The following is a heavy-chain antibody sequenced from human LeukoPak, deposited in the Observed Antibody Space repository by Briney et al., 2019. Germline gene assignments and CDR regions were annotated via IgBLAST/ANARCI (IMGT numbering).Heavy chain of an antibody. J-gene: IGHJ4*02. D-gene: IGHD6-13*01. CDR2: IYSGGST. Sequence: PGGSLRLSCAASGFTFSSYWMHWVRQAPGKGLEWVSVIYSGGSTYYADSVKGRFTISRDNSKNTLYLQMNSLRAEDTAVYYCARAKKGIPIAAADYWGREPWSPSPQ. CDR3: ARAKKGIPIAAADY. V-gene: IGHV3-66*01. CDR1: GFTFSSYW.